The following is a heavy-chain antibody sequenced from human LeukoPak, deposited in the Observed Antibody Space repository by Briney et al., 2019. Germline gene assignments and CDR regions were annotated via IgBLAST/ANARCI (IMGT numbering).Heavy chain of an antibody. J-gene: IGHJ4*02. V-gene: IGHV3-21*01. CDR1: GFTFSSHG. CDR3: ARGYSGYSGYDHFDY. Sequence: GETLRLSCAASGFTFSSHGMNWVRQAPGKGLEWVSSISSSSSYIYYADSVKGRFTISRDNAKNSLYLQMNSLRAEDTAVYYCARGYSGYSGYDHFDYWGQGTLVTVSS. D-gene: IGHD5-12*01. CDR2: ISSSSSYI.